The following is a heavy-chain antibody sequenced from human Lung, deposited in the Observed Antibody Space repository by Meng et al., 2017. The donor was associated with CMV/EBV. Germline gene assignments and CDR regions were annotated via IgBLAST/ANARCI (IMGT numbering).Heavy chain of an antibody. CDR1: GFTFDDYA. CDR3: AEDIGERIVVVPVAIVHGYFDL. V-gene: IGHV3-9*01. CDR2: ISWNSGSI. D-gene: IGHD2-2*01. Sequence: LXXAASGFTFDDYAMHWVRQAPGKGLEWVPGISWNSGSIGNAGTVKGRFTISRDNAKNYLYLQMNSLRAEEKTLDYCAEDIGERIVVVPVAIVHGYFDLXGRGXLVTFSS. J-gene: IGHJ2*01.